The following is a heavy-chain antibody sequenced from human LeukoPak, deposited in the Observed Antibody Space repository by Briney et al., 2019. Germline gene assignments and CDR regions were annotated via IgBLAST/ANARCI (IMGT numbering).Heavy chain of an antibody. Sequence: GGSLRLSCAASGFTFSSYSMNWVRQAPGKGLEWASSISSSSSYIYYADSVKGRFTISRDNAKNSLYLQMNSLRAEDTAVYYCARESLAIYFDYWGQGTLVTVSS. CDR1: GFTFSSYS. D-gene: IGHD3-3*01. J-gene: IGHJ4*02. V-gene: IGHV3-21*01. CDR3: ARESLAIYFDY. CDR2: ISSSSSYI.